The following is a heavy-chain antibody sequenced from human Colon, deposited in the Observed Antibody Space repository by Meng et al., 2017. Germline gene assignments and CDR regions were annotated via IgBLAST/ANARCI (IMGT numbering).Heavy chain of an antibody. D-gene: IGHD1-26*01. J-gene: IGHJ4*02. V-gene: IGHV4-61*01. CDR1: GGSVSSGSHY. CDR3: AGGPWELDY. Sequence: QVQLQESGPVLVRPAETLSLTCTVSGGSVSSGSHYWSWIRQPPGKGLEWIGYIDYSRSINYSPSLKSRVTMSVDTSKNQFSLNLSSVTAADTAVYYCAGGPWELDYWGQGTLVTVSS. CDR2: IDYSRSI.